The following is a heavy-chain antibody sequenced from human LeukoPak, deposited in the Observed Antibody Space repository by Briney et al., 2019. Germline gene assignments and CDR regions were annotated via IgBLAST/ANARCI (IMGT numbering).Heavy chain of an antibody. CDR3: ARSYCSSSSCYGDDAFDI. Sequence: SETLSLTCTVSDGSISSYYGSWIRQPPGKGLEWIGYIYYSGSTNYNPSLKSRVTISVDRSKHQFSLKLSSVTAEGTAVYYCARSYCSSSSCYGDDAFDIWGQGTMVTVSS. D-gene: IGHD2-2*01. J-gene: IGHJ3*02. V-gene: IGHV4-59*01. CDR2: IYYSGST. CDR1: DGSISSYY.